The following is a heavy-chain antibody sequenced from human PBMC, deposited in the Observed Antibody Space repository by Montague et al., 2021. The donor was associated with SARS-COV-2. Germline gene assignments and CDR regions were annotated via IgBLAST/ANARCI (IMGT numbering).Heavy chain of an antibody. CDR2: ISDSGST. V-gene: IGHV4-59*08. D-gene: IGHD2-15*01. J-gene: IGHJ4*02. CDR1: GGSISSFY. CDR3: ARHYSATLPAVY. Sequence: SETLSLTCTVSGGSISSFYWSWFRQPPGKGLERIGYISDSGSTNYNPSLTSRVTMSVDTSKNQFSLKVNSVTAADTAVYYCARHYSATLPAVYWGQGTLVTVS.